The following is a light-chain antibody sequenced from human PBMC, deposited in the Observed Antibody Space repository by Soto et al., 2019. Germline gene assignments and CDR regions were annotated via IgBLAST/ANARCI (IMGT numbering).Light chain of an antibody. CDR3: SSYAGSTTFNVV. V-gene: IGLV2-23*02. Sequence: QLVLTQPASVSGSPGQAITISCTGTSSDVGRYNLVSWYQQHPGKAPKLMIYEVSKRPSGVSNRFSGSKSDNTASLTISGLQAEDEADYYCSSYAGSTTFNVVFGGGTKLTVL. CDR2: EVS. CDR1: SSDVGRYNL. J-gene: IGLJ2*01.